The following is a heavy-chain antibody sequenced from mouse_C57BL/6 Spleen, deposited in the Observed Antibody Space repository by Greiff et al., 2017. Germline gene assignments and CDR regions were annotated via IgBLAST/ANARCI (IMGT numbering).Heavy chain of an antibody. J-gene: IGHJ4*01. CDR3: ALNYYGNSYAMDY. D-gene: IGHD2-1*01. CDR2: IHPNSGST. V-gene: IGHV1-64*01. Sequence: QVQLQQPGAELVKPGASVKLSCKASGYTFTSYWMHWVKQRPGQGLEWIGMIHPNSGSTNYNEKFKSKATLTVDKSSSTAYMQLSSLTSEDSAVYYCALNYYGNSYAMDYWGQGTSVTVSS. CDR1: GYTFTSYW.